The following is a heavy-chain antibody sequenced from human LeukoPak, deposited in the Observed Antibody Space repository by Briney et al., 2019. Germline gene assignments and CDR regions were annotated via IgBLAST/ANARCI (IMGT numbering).Heavy chain of an antibody. Sequence: PSETLSLTCSVSGGSISSNYWSWIRQTAGKGLKWIGRINASGSTRFNPSLKSRVTMSVDTSKNQFSLKLSSVTAADTAVYFCARGMAVAYDYNWFDPWGQGTLVTVSS. CDR1: GGSISSNY. V-gene: IGHV4-4*07. CDR2: INASGST. J-gene: IGHJ5*02. CDR3: ARGMAVAYDYNWFDP. D-gene: IGHD5-12*01.